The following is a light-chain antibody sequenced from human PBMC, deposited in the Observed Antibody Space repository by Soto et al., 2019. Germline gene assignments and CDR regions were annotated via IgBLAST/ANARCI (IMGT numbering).Light chain of an antibody. CDR2: DVG. CDR1: GRDVGGYNS. J-gene: IGLJ1*01. CDR3: CSYAGSKTLYV. Sequence: QSVLTQPRSVSGSPGQAVTISCTGTGRDVGGYNSVSWYRQKPGKAPDLIIYDVGQRPSGVPDRFSGSKSGNSASLTISGLQTEDEAYYYCCSYAGSKTLYVFGSGTKVTVL. V-gene: IGLV2-11*01.